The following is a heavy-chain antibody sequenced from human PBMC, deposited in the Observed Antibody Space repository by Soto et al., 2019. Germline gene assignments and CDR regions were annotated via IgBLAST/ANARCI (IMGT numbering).Heavy chain of an antibody. D-gene: IGHD3-10*01. Sequence: QVQLQESGPGLVKPSQTLSLTCTVSGGSISSGDYYWSWIRQPPGKGLEWIGYIYYSGSTYYNPSLKSRVTISVDTSTNQFSLKLSSVTAADTAVYYCARGWRVTMVRGVKNWFDPWGQGTLVTVSS. CDR1: GGSISSGDYY. J-gene: IGHJ5*02. CDR3: ARGWRVTMVRGVKNWFDP. CDR2: IYYSGST. V-gene: IGHV4-30-4*01.